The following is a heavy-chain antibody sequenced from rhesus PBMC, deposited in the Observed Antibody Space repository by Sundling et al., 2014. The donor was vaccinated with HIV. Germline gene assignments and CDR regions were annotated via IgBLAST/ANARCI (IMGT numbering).Heavy chain of an antibody. J-gene: IGHJ2*01. D-gene: IGHD1-26*01. CDR2: IYGSSGNT. V-gene: IGHV4S9*01. CDR1: GDSISDSYS. Sequence: QVQLQESGPGLVKPSETLSLTCAVSGDSISDSYSWNWIRQPPGKGLEWIGNIYGSSGNTYLNPSLKNRVTVSKDTSKNQFSLKLSSVTAADTAVYYCASSVTGTTRYFDLWGPGTPITISS. CDR3: ASSVTGTTRYFDL.